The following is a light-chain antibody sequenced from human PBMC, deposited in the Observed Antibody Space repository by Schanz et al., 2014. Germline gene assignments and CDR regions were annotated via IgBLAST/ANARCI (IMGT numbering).Light chain of an antibody. CDR1: QSVSSN. J-gene: IGKJ1*01. CDR2: GAS. Sequence: EIVMTHSPATLSVSPGERATLSCWASQSVSSNLAWYQQKPGQAPRLLIYGASTRATGIPARFSGSGSGTEFTLTISSLQSEDFAVYYCQQYNNWPPKRTFGQGTKVEIK. CDR3: QQYNNWPPKRT. V-gene: IGKV3-15*01.